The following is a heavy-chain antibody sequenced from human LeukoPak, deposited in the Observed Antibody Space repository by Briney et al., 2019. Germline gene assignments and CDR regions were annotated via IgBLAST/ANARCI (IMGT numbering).Heavy chain of an antibody. CDR3: ARASSGWIHNWFDP. Sequence: SSVKVSCKASVYTFTNYAMNWVRQPPGQGLEWMGWINTNTENPTYAQGFTGRFVFSLDTSVSTAYLQISSLKAEDTAVYYCARASSGWIHNWFDPWGQGTLVTVSS. V-gene: IGHV7-4-1*02. CDR2: INTNTENP. J-gene: IGHJ5*02. D-gene: IGHD6-19*01. CDR1: VYTFTNYA.